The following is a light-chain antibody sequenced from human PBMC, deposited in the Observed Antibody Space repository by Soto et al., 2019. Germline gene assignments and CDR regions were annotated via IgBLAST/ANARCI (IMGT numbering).Light chain of an antibody. CDR1: SSNIGAGYD. CDR2: GNS. J-gene: IGLJ2*01. Sequence: QSVLTQPPSVSGAPGQRVTISCTGSSSNIGAGYDVHWYQQLPGTAPKLLIYGNSNRPSGVPDRFSGSKSGTSASLAITGRQAAEEADDYCQPYDSSLLGYVVFGGGTQLTVL. CDR3: QPYDSSLLGYVV. V-gene: IGLV1-40*01.